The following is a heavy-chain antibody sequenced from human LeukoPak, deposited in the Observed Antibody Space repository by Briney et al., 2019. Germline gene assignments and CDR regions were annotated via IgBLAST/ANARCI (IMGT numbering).Heavy chain of an antibody. CDR2: IYYSGST. CDR3: ARESYGDYLVWFMDV. V-gene: IGHV4-59*01. Sequence: PSETLSLTCTVSGGSISSYYWSWIRQPPGKGLEWIGYIYYSGSTNYNPSLKSRVTISVDTSKNQFSLKLSSVTAADTAVYYCARESYGDYLVWFMDVWGKGTTVTVSS. D-gene: IGHD4-17*01. CDR1: GGSISSYY. J-gene: IGHJ6*03.